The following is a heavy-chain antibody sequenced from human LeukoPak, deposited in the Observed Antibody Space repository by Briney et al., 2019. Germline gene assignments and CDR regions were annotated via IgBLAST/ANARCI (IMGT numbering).Heavy chain of an antibody. V-gene: IGHV3-30*04. CDR2: ITCGGSNE. CDR1: GFTFSSYV. CDR3: ARDPSSGHYYMDV. Sequence: PWMSVSLSCAASGFTFSSYVMHWLRQAPGLGLKGVAIITCGGSNEYYADPVKGRFTISRDNTKNTLYLQMHSLRAADTDLCDCARDPSSGHYYMDVWGKGTTVSVSS. J-gene: IGHJ6*03.